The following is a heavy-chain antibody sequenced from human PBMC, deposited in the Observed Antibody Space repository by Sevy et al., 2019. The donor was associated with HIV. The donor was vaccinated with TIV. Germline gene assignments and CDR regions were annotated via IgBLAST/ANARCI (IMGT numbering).Heavy chain of an antibody. J-gene: IGHJ3*02. CDR2: ISDDGRST. CDR3: ATDSVTVIGMVLYALAI. CDR1: GFTFGSYW. Sequence: GVSLRLSCGASGFTFGSYWMHWVRQVPGKGLEWVSRISDDGRSTTYADSVRGRFTISRDNAKNTLYLQMNGLRADDTAVYYCATDSVTVIGMVLYALAIWGQGTMVTGSS. D-gene: IGHD3-3*01. V-gene: IGHV3-74*01.